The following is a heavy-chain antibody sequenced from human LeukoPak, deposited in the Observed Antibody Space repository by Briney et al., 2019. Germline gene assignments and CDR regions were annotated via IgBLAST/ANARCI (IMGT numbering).Heavy chain of an antibody. CDR1: GFTFRDYG. Sequence: PGGSLRLSCAASGFTFRDYGMHWVRQTPGKELEWLAVISFDGSRTYYADSVKGRFTISRDNSKNTLYLQMDSLRVEDTAVYYCAKDWNRHTVLVICYFDYWGQGTLVTVSS. CDR2: ISFDGSRT. V-gene: IGHV3-30*18. CDR3: AKDWNRHTVLVICYFDY. D-gene: IGHD3-22*01. J-gene: IGHJ4*02.